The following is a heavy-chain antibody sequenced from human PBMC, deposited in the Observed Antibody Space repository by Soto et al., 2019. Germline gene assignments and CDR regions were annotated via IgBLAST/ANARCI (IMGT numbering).Heavy chain of an antibody. D-gene: IGHD5-18*01. V-gene: IGHV1-69*13. Sequence: SVKVSCKASGGTFSSYAISWVRQAPGQGLEWMGGIIPIFGTANYAQKFQGRVTITADESTSTAYMELSSLRSEDTAVYYCARGRDRGYSYAYYYYSGMDVWGQGTTVTSP. CDR2: IIPIFGTA. J-gene: IGHJ6*02. CDR3: ARGRDRGYSYAYYYYSGMDV. CDR1: GGTFSSYA.